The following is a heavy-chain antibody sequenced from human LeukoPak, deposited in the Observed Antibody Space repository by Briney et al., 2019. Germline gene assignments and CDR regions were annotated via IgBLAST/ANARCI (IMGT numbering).Heavy chain of an antibody. J-gene: IGHJ4*02. D-gene: IGHD3-16*02. Sequence: PGGSLRLSCAASGFTVSSNYMSWVRQAPGKGLEWVSVIYSCGSTYYADSVKGRFTISRDNSKNTLYLQMNSLRTEDTAVYHCARDAYDYVWGSYRVDYWGQGTLVTVSS. CDR2: IYSCGST. CDR1: GFTVSSNY. V-gene: IGHV3-66*01. CDR3: ARDAYDYVWGSYRVDY.